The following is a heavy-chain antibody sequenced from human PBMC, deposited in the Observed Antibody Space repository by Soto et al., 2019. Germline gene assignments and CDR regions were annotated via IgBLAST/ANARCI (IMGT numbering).Heavy chain of an antibody. J-gene: IGHJ4*02. Sequence: GEPLKISFKGSGDSLTSYWISWVRQMPGKVLEWMGRIDPSDSYTNYSPSFQGHVTISADKAISTAYLQWSSLKTSETALYYCARYGSNSRPHWGQGTLVTVTS. CDR2: IDPSDSYT. D-gene: IGHD6-19*01. CDR1: GDSLTSYW. V-gene: IGHV5-10-1*01. CDR3: ARYGSNSRPH.